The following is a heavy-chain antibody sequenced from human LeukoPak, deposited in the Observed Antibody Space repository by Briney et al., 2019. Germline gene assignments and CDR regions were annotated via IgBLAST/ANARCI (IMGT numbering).Heavy chain of an antibody. Sequence: SVKVSCKASGGTFSSYAISWVRQAPGQGLEWMGRIIPILGIANYAQKFQGRVTITADKSTSTAYMELSSLRSEDTAVYYCARGRRYCSSTSCPELFDYWGQGTLVTVSS. CDR3: ARGRRYCSSTSCPELFDY. J-gene: IGHJ4*02. CDR1: GGTFSSYA. CDR2: IIPILGIA. D-gene: IGHD2-2*01. V-gene: IGHV1-69*04.